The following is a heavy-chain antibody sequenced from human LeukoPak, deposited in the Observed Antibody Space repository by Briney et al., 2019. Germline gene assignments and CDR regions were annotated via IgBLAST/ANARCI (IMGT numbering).Heavy chain of an antibody. V-gene: IGHV3-30*18. CDR2: ISYDGSNK. CDR1: GFNFSSYG. J-gene: IGHJ4*02. D-gene: IGHD7-27*01. Sequence: GGSLRLPCAASGFNFSSYGMHWVRQAPGKRLEWVAVISYDGSNKYYADSVKGRFTISRDNSKNTLYLQMNSLRTEDTAVYYCAKEGHELGSSVYFDYWGQGTLVTVSS. CDR3: AKEGHELGSSVYFDY.